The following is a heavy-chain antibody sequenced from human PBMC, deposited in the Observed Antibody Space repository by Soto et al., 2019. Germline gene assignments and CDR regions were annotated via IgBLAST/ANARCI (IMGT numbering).Heavy chain of an antibody. J-gene: IGHJ6*02. CDR1: GGSINSGNYF. V-gene: IGHV4-31*03. Sequence: QVQLQESGPGLVKPSQTLSLTCTVSGGSINSGNYFWTWIRQQPGKGLEWIGYIYYSGSSFYNPALESRLTILVDTSKNQFSLRLSSVTAADTAVYYCARDSSPSSYYHGLDVWGQGTTVTVSS. D-gene: IGHD2-2*01. CDR3: ARDSSPSSYYHGLDV. CDR2: IYYSGSS.